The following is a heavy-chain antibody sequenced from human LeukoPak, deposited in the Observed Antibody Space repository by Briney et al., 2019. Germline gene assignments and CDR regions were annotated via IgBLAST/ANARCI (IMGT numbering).Heavy chain of an antibody. D-gene: IGHD1-26*01. CDR2: ISGSGGST. J-gene: IGHJ5*02. V-gene: IGHV3-23*01. CDR3: AKRERRAYSIVGADNWFDP. CDR1: GFTFSSYA. Sequence: GGSLRLSCAASGFTFSSYAMSWVRQAPGKGLEWVSAISGSGGSTYYADSVKGRFTISRDNSKNTLYLQMNSLRAEDTAVYYCAKRERRAYSIVGADNWFDPWGQGTRVTVSS.